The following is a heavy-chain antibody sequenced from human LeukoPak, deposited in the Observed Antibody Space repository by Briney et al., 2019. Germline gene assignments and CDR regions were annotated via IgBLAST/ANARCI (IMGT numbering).Heavy chain of an antibody. V-gene: IGHV4-34*01. J-gene: IGHJ6*02. CDR3: ASVYGDSAYYYYGMDV. D-gene: IGHD4-17*01. Sequence: SETLSLTCAVYGGSFSGYYWSWIRQPPGKGLEWIWEINHSGSTNYNPSLKSRVTISVDTSKNQFSLKLSSVTAADTAVYYCASVYGDSAYYYYGMDVWGQGTTVTVS. CDR2: INHSGST. CDR1: GGSFSGYY.